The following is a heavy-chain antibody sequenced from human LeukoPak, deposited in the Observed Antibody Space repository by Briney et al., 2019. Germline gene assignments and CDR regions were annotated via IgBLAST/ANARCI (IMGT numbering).Heavy chain of an antibody. V-gene: IGHV4-59*01. Sequence: SETLSLTCTVSGGSFSTDDWSWIRQPPGKGLEWSRYMPYSVSATYNPSLKSRVTISVDTSKILSSPKLNSVPAADTAVYCCARDFGGRDGYTGYWFLDLWGRGTLVTVSS. CDR1: GGSFSTDD. J-gene: IGHJ2*01. D-gene: IGHD5-24*01. CDR2: MPYSVSA. CDR3: ARDFGGRDGYTGYWFLDL.